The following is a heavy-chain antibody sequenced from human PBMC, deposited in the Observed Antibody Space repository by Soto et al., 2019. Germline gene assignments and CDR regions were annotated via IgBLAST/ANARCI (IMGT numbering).Heavy chain of an antibody. J-gene: IGHJ4*02. CDR2: MSFDGSKK. Sequence: QVQLVESGGGVVQPGRSLRLSCAASGFTFSSYAMHWVRQAPGKGLEWVAVMSFDGSKKYYADSVQGRFTISRDNSKNTLYLQMNSLRPEDTAVYYCAKDPGYGDYEDYFDYWGQGTLVTVSS. CDR3: AKDPGYGDYEDYFDY. D-gene: IGHD4-17*01. V-gene: IGHV3-30*18. CDR1: GFTFSSYA.